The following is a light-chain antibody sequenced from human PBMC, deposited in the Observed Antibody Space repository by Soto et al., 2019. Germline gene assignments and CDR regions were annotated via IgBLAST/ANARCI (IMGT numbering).Light chain of an antibody. CDR1: SSNIGSNT. J-gene: IGLJ2*01. Sequence: QSVLTQPPSASGTPGQRVTISCSGSSSNIGSNTVNWYQQLPGTAPKLLIYSNNQRPSGVPDRFSGSKSGTSASLAISGLRFEDEADYYCAAWDDSLNGVVFGGGTLLTVL. CDR3: AAWDDSLNGVV. V-gene: IGLV1-44*01. CDR2: SNN.